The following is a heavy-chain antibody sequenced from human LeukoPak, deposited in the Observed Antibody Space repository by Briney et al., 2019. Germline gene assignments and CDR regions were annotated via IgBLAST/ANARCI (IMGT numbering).Heavy chain of an antibody. Sequence: SETLSLTCTVSGGSISGSSYYWGWIRQPPGKGLEWIGSIYYSGSTYYNPSLKSRVTISVDTSKNQFSLKLSSVTAADTAVYYCARRRYCSSTSCYAYCSGGSCYWGYFDYWGQGTLVTVSS. CDR1: GGSISGSSYY. CDR3: ARRRYCSSTSCYAYCSGGSCYWGYFDY. V-gene: IGHV4-39*01. CDR2: IYYSGST. J-gene: IGHJ4*02. D-gene: IGHD2-15*01.